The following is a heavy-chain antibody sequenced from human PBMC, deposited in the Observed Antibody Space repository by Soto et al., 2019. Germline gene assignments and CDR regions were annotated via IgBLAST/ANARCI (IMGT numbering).Heavy chain of an antibody. D-gene: IGHD1-26*01. CDR2: IFWNGEK. CDR1: GFSPRDSKGG. J-gene: IGHJ4*02. V-gene: IGHV2-26*01. Sequence: QVTLKESGPVLVKPTETLTLTCAVSGFSPRDSKGGVSWIRQPPGKALEWLAHIFWNGEKSYSTSLERRLTISKDPSKGQVVLTMTNLDPVDTAPYFCANVRQWDGADSYDYWGRGTLVTVSS. CDR3: ANVRQWDGADSYDY.